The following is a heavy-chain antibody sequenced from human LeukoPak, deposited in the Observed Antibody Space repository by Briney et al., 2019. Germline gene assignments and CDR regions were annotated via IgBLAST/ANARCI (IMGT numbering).Heavy chain of an antibody. CDR3: ARLRCGATYCPKPNFSSGMDV. J-gene: IGHJ6*02. CDR2: XXXXXXXX. D-gene: IGHD4/OR15-4a*01. Sequence: GESLKISCKGLGYRFSTYWIGWVRQMPGKGLXXXXXXXXXXXXXKYSPSFQGLVTISGDKSLSTAYLQWGSLKASDSAMYYCARLRCGATYCPKPNFSSGMDVWGQGTTVTVSS. V-gene: IGHV5-51*01. CDR1: GYRFSTYW.